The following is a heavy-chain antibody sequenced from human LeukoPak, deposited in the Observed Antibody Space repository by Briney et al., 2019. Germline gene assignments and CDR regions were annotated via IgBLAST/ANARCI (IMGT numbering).Heavy chain of an antibody. CDR3: ARHKPGHYDSSGYYTY. D-gene: IGHD3-22*01. CDR2: IYPGDSDT. J-gene: IGHJ4*02. V-gene: IGHV5-51*01. Sequence: GESLKISCKGSGYSFTTYWIGWVRQMPGKGLEWMEIIYPGDSDTRYSPAFQGLVTISADKSINTAYLQWSSLKASDTAMYYCARHKPGHYDSSGYYTYWGQGTLVTVSS. CDR1: GYSFTTYW.